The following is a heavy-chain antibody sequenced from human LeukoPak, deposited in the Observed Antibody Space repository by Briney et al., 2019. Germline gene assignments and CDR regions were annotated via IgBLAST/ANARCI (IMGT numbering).Heavy chain of an antibody. Sequence: PGGSLRLSCAAPGFAFSSYSMNWVRQAPGKGLEWVSSISSSSSYIYYADSVKGRFTISRDNAKNSLYLQMNSLRAEDTAVYYCAREYPGIAAAVDYWGQGTLVTVSS. D-gene: IGHD6-13*01. J-gene: IGHJ4*02. CDR1: GFAFSSYS. CDR3: AREYPGIAAAVDY. CDR2: ISSSSSYI. V-gene: IGHV3-21*01.